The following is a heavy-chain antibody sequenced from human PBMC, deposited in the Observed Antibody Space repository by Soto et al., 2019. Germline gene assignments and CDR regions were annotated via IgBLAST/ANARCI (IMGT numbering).Heavy chain of an antibody. CDR2: ISYDGST. J-gene: IGHJ4*02. V-gene: IGHV3-30-3*02. Sequence: GGSLRLSCAASGFTFSSYAMHWVRQAPGKGLEWVAVISYDGSTYYADSVKGRFTISRDNSKNTLYLQMNSLRTEDTAVYYCAKMPGWYHNFDYWGQGTLVTVSS. CDR1: GFTFSSYA. CDR3: AKMPGWYHNFDY. D-gene: IGHD2-2*01.